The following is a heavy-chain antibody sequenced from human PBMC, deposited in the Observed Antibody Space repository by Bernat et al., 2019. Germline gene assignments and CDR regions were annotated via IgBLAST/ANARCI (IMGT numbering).Heavy chain of an antibody. Sequence: QVQLVQSGAEVKKPGSSVKVSCKASGGTFSSYAISWVQQAPGQGLEWMGGIIPIFGTANYAQKFQGRVTITADESTSTAYMELSSLRSEDTAVYYCARGEGYCSGGSCYLGPLSGYWGQGTLVTVSS. CDR2: IIPIFGTA. D-gene: IGHD2-15*01. J-gene: IGHJ4*02. V-gene: IGHV1-69*01. CDR3: ARGEGYCSGGSCYLGPLSGY. CDR1: GGTFSSYA.